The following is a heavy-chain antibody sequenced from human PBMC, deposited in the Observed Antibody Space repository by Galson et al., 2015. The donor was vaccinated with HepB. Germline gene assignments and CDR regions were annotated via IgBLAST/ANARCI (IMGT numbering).Heavy chain of an antibody. CDR2: ISSSSSYT. CDR3: ASSAADNDAFDI. J-gene: IGHJ3*02. D-gene: IGHD6-13*01. V-gene: IGHV3-11*03. CDR1: GFTFSDYY. Sequence: SLRLSCAASGFTFSDYYMSWIRQAPGKGLEWVSYISSSSSYTNYADSVKGRFTISRDNAKNSLYLQMNSLRAEDTAVYYCASSAADNDAFDIWGQGTMVTVSS.